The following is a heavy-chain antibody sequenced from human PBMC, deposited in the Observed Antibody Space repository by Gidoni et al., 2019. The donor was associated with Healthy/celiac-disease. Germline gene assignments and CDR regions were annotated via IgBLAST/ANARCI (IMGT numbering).Heavy chain of an antibody. D-gene: IGHD2-21*01. CDR3: ARDGCGGDCYSGGVVGP. CDR1: GFTFSSYA. V-gene: IGHV3-30-3*01. Sequence: QVQLVESGGGVVQPGRSLRLSCAASGFTFSSYAMHWVRQAPGKGLEWVAVISYDGSNKYYADSVKGRFTISRDNSKNTLYLQMNSLRAEDTAVYYCARDGCGGDCYSGGVVGPWGQGTLVTVSS. J-gene: IGHJ5*02. CDR2: ISYDGSNK.